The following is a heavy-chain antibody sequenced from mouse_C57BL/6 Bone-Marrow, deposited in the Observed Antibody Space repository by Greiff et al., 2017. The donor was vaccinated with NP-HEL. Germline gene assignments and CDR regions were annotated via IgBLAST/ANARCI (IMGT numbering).Heavy chain of an antibody. CDR1: GFTFTDYY. CDR2: IRNKANGYTT. J-gene: IGHJ2*01. CDR3: ARYRGGFDY. Sequence: EVHLVESGGGLVQPGGSLSLSCAASGFTFTDYYMSWVRQPPGKALEWLGFIRNKANGYTTEYSASVKGRFTISRDNSHSILYLQMNDLRAEDSATYYCARYRGGFDYWGQGTTLTVSS. V-gene: IGHV7-3*01.